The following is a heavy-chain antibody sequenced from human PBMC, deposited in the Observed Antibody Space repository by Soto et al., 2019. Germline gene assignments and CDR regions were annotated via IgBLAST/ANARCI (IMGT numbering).Heavy chain of an antibody. CDR3: ARGPRAGRDGYNLVNYFGY. Sequence: PGGSLRLSCAASGFTFSSYAMHWVRQAPGKGLEWVAVISYDGSNKYYADSVKGRFTISRDNSRNTLYLQMNSLRAEDTAVYYCARGPRAGRDGYNLVNYFGYWGQGTLVTVSS. D-gene: IGHD5-12*01. CDR1: GFTFSSYA. V-gene: IGHV3-30-3*01. CDR2: ISYDGSNK. J-gene: IGHJ4*02.